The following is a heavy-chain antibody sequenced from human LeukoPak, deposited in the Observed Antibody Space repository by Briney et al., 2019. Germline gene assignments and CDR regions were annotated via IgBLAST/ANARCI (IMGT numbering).Heavy chain of an antibody. Sequence: GGSLRLSCGASGFTFNDYDMHWVRQAPGRGLEGVSGISLNSDTIGYADSVKGRFTISRDNDNNSLYLQMKSLRAEDTALYYCAKGDDAGYSYGMDVWGQGTTVIVSS. V-gene: IGHV3-9*01. CDR1: GFTFNDYD. CDR2: ISLNSDTI. J-gene: IGHJ6*02. CDR3: AKGDDAGYSYGMDV. D-gene: IGHD6-13*01.